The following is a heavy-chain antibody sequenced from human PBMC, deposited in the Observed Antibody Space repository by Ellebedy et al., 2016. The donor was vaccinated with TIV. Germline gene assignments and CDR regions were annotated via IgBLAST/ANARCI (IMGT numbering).Heavy chain of an antibody. D-gene: IGHD6-19*01. CDR1: GGTFSSYA. CDR3: ARDPGIAVAADYGMDV. Sequence: ASVKVSCKASGGTFSSYAISWVRQAPGQGLEWMGWISAYNGNTNYAQKLQGRVTMTTDTSTSTAYMELRSLRSDDTAVYYCARDPGIAVAADYGMDVWGQGTTVTVSS. J-gene: IGHJ6*02. CDR2: ISAYNGNT. V-gene: IGHV1-18*01.